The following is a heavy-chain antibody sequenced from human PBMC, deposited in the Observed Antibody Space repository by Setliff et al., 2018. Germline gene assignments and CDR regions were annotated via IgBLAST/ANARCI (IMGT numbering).Heavy chain of an antibody. CDR2: IKQDGSEK. J-gene: IGHJ4*02. CDR3: ARDGGEY. V-gene: IGHV3-7*01. Sequence: PGGSLRLSCAASGFTFSRYWMSWVRQAPGKGLEWVANIKQDGSEKYYVDSVKGRFTISRDNAKNSLYLQMNSLRAEDMAVYYCARDGGEYWGQGTLVTVSS. D-gene: IGHD3-16*01. CDR1: GFTFSRYW.